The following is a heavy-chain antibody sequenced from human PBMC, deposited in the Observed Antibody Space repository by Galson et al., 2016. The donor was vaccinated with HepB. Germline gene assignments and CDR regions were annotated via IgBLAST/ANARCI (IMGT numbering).Heavy chain of an antibody. CDR1: GGTFSNYA. V-gene: IGHV1-69*13. CDR3: ARSRGRPPFCGGDCLLLDP. CDR2: IIPNFGRA. J-gene: IGHJ5*02. D-gene: IGHD2-21*02. Sequence: SVKVSCKASGGTFSNYAISWVRQSPGQGLEWMGGIIPNFGRANYAQKFQGRVTITADESTTTAYMELSSLRSEDTAVYYCARSRGRPPFCGGDCLLLDPWVQGTLVTVSS.